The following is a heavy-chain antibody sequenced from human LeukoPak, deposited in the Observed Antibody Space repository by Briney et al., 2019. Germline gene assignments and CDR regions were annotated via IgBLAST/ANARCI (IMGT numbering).Heavy chain of an antibody. CDR2: INPNSGGT. D-gene: IGHD6-19*01. CDR1: GYTFTGYY. V-gene: IGHV1-2*02. Sequence: ASVKVSCKASGYTFTGYYMHWVRQAPGQGLDWMGWINPNSGGTNYAQKFQGRVTMTRDTSISTAYMELSRLRSDDTAVYYCAIDSSGLSDAFDIWGQGTMVTVSS. CDR3: AIDSSGLSDAFDI. J-gene: IGHJ3*02.